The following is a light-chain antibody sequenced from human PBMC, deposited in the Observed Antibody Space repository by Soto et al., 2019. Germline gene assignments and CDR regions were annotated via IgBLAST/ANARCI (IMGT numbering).Light chain of an antibody. CDR3: PKYSTWPRT. V-gene: IGKV3-15*01. CDR2: GAS. Sequence: EIVMTQSPGTLSVSPGEGVTLSCRASESISSNLAWYQQKPGQAPRLLFYGASTRATGIPARVSGSESGTEFTLTISCLQSEDFAVYSCPKYSTWPRTLGLGTKVDI. CDR1: ESISSN. J-gene: IGKJ1*01.